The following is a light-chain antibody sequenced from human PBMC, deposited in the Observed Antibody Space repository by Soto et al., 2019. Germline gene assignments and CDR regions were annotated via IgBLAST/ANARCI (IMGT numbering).Light chain of an antibody. CDR3: QQRRDWPLT. CDR2: DAS. V-gene: IGKV3-11*01. Sequence: EIALTQSPATLSLSPGEGASLSCRASQSISSYLAWYQQKPGQAPRLLIYDASNRATGIPARFSGSGSGTDFTLTISSLEPENFAVYYCQQRRDWPLTFGGGTKVDIK. CDR1: QSISSY. J-gene: IGKJ4*01.